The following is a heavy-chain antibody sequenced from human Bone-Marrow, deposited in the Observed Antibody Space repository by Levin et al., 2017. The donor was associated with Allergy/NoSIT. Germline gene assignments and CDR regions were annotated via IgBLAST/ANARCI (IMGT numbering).Heavy chain of an antibody. V-gene: IGHV5-51*01. J-gene: IGHJ4*02. Sequence: GESLKISCKGSGYSFDSYYITWVRQMPGKGLEWMGIIYPGDSDTTYSPSFQGQVTISADKSISTAYLLWSSLKASDTAMYYCAKHSRPDVAAADADYWGQGTLVTVSS. CDR1: GYSFDSYY. D-gene: IGHD6-13*01. CDR2: IYPGDSDT. CDR3: AKHSRPDVAAADADY.